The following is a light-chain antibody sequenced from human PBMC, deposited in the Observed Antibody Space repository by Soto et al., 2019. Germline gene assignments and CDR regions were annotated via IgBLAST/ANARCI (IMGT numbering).Light chain of an antibody. V-gene: IGLV2-23*02. J-gene: IGLJ1*01. CDR2: EVS. CDR3: CSYADVSIYV. Sequence: QSALTQPASVSGSPGQSITISCTGTSSNVGTYNLVSWYQQHPGEAPKLLIYEVSERPSGVSIRFTASKSGNTASLTISGLQAEDEADYYCCSYADVSIYVFGTGTKVTVL. CDR1: SSNVGTYNL.